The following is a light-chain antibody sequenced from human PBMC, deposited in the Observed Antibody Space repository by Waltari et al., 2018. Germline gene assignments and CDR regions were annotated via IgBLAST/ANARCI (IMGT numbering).Light chain of an antibody. J-gene: IGKJ1*01. CDR1: QSIGRY. V-gene: IGKV3-20*01. Sequence: EIVLTQSPGTLSLSPGERATLSCRASQSIGRYLVWYQQKPGQAPMFLISGASSRAAGRPDRFSGSCSGTDFSLTISRLEPEDFAVYYCQNHERLPAVFGQGTKVEIK. CDR2: GAS. CDR3: QNHERLPAV.